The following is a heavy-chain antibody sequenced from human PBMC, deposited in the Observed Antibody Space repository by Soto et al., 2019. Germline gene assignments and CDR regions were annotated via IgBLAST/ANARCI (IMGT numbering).Heavy chain of an antibody. CDR3: ARGIAAADLSLHCFAP. Sequence: SETLSLTCTVSGGSISSYYWSWIRQPPGKGLEWIGYIYYSGSTNYNPSLKSRVTISVDTSKNQFSLKLSSVTAADTAVYYCARGIAAADLSLHCFAPWRPGTLGTV. CDR2: IYYSGST. CDR1: GGSISSYY. D-gene: IGHD6-13*01. V-gene: IGHV4-59*01. J-gene: IGHJ5*02.